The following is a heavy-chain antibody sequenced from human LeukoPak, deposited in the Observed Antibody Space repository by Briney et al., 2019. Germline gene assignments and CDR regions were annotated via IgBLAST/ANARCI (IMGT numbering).Heavy chain of an antibody. CDR1: GVSISSNY. J-gene: IGHJ4*02. CDR2: IYYSGST. D-gene: IGHD4-17*01. Sequence: AETLSLTCTVSGVSISSNYWSWIRQPPGKGLEWIGYIYYSGSTNYNPSLKSRVTISVDTSKNQFSLKLSSVTAADTAVYSCARSTVTTPDDYWGQGTLVTVSS. CDR3: ARSTVTTPDDY. V-gene: IGHV4-59*01.